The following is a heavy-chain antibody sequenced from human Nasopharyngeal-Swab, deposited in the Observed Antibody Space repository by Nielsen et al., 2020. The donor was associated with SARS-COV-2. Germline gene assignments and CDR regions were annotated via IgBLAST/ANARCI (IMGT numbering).Heavy chain of an antibody. V-gene: IGHV3-48*04. CDR2: ISSSSSTI. CDR3: ARGNYGDYAGYYYYGMDV. D-gene: IGHD4-17*01. Sequence: GGSLRLSCAASGFTFSSYSMNWVRQAPGKGLEWVSYISSSSSTIYYADSVKGRFTISRDNAKNSLYLQMNSLRAEDTAVYYCARGNYGDYAGYYYYGMDVWGQGTTVTVSS. J-gene: IGHJ6*02. CDR1: GFTFSSYS.